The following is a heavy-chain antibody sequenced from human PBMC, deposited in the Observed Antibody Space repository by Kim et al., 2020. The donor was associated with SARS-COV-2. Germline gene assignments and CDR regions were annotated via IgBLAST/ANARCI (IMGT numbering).Heavy chain of an antibody. V-gene: IGHV7-4-1*02. CDR3: ATERKTPGAAAGTFDY. CDR2: INTNTGNP. Sequence: ASVKVSCKASGYTFTSYAMNWVRQAPGQGLEWMGWINTNTGNPTYAQGFTGRFVFSLDTSVSTAYLQISSLKAEDTAVYYCATERKTPGAAAGTFDYWGQGTLVTVSS. CDR1: GYTFTSYA. J-gene: IGHJ4*02. D-gene: IGHD6-13*01.